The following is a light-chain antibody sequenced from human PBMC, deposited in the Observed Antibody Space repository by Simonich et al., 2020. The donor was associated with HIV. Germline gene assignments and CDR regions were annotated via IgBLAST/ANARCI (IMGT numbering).Light chain of an antibody. CDR2: DAS. V-gene: IGKV3-11*01. Sequence: EIVLKQSQATLSLSSGERATLSCRASQRVSSHLAWYQQKPGQAPRLLIYDASNRATGIPARFSGSGSGTDFTLTISSLEPEDFAVYYCQQRSNWLTFGGGTKVEIK. CDR1: QRVSSH. J-gene: IGKJ4*01. CDR3: QQRSNWLT.